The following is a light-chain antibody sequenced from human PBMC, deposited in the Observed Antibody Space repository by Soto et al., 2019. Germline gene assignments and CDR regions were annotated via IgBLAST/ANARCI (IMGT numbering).Light chain of an antibody. J-gene: IGKJ4*01. CDR2: KAS. V-gene: IGKV1-5*03. CDR3: QHCQPYGDSPPLT. Sequence: DIQMTQSPSTLSGSVGDRVTITCRASQTISSWLAWYQQKPGKAPKLLIYKASTLKSGVPSRFSGSGSGTDFTLTISRLEPEDFAVYYCQHCQPYGDSPPLTFGGGTKVDIK. CDR1: QTISSW.